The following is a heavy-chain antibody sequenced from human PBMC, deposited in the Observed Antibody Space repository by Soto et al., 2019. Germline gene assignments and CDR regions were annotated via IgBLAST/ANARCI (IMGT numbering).Heavy chain of an antibody. D-gene: IGHD6-19*01. CDR1: EFTFNSYT. CDR2: ITSSSSYI. Sequence: EVQLVESGGGLVKPGASLRFSCAASEFTFNSYTINWVRQAPGKGLEWVSSITSSSSYIYYADSVKGRFTISRDNAKNSVYLQMNSLRAEDTAVYYCARDPGSGWETWGQGTLVTVSS. J-gene: IGHJ5*02. V-gene: IGHV3-21*01. CDR3: ARDPGSGWET.